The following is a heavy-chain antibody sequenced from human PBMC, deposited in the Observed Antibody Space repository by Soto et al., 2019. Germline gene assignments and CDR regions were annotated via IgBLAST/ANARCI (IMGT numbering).Heavy chain of an antibody. CDR1: AGSISSYY. J-gene: IGHJ5*02. V-gene: IGHV4-59*01. CDR3: AIDQVPPPLLGWFHP. D-gene: IGHD2-2*01. Sequence: TLCLAWTGCAGSISSYYWSCIRHPPVKGLEWIGYIYYSGSTNYNPSLKSRVTISVDTSKNQFSPKLSSVTAADTAVYYCAIDQVPPPLLGWFHPSGPAPLVTVS. CDR2: IYYSGST.